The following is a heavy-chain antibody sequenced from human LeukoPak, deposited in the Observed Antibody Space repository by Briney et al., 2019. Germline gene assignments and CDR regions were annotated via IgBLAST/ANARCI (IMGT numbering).Heavy chain of an antibody. D-gene: IGHD2-2*01. J-gene: IGHJ4*02. CDR1: GFTLSPYW. CDR2: INSDGSST. V-gene: IGHV3-74*01. CDR3: TRARCSRTSCNTESDY. Sequence: GGSLRLSCAASGFTLSPYWMHWVRQAPGKGLVWVSRINSDGSSTTYADSVKGRFTISGDNTKNTLYLQMNILRAEDTAVYYCTRARCSRTSCNTESDYWGQGTLVTVSS.